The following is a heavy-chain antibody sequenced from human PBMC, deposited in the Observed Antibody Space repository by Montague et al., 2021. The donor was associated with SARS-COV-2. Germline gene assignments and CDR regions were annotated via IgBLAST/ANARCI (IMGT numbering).Heavy chain of an antibody. V-gene: IGHV3-9*01. CDR1: GFTFGDYA. Sequence: SLRLSCAASGFTFGDYAMHWVRQAPGKGPEWVSGISWNSGSIGYADSVKGRFTISRDNAKNSLYLQMNSLRAEDTALYYCAKDMEDIYDSSGYFDYWGQGTLVTVSS. CDR2: ISWNSGSI. CDR3: AKDMEDIYDSSGYFDY. J-gene: IGHJ4*02. D-gene: IGHD3-22*01.